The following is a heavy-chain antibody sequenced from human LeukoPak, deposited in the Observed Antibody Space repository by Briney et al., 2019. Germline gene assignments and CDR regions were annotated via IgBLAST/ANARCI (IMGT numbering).Heavy chain of an antibody. CDR2: SNLDHGET. CDR1: GYTLAELS. D-gene: IGHD2-2*01. CDR3: ATEGKKQLLQGDAFDV. J-gene: IGHJ3*01. Sequence: ASVKVSCKVSGYTLAELSIHWVRQTPGKGLEWMGGSNLDHGETVYAPNFQGRVTMTEETSTGTAYMEVSTLRSDDTAVYYCATEGKKQLLQGDAFDVWGQGTMISVSS. V-gene: IGHV1-24*01.